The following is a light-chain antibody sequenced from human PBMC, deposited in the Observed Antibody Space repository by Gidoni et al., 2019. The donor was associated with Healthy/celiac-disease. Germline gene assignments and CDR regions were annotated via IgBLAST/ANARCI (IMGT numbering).Light chain of an antibody. Sequence: AIQLSQSPSSLSASVGDRVTITCRASQGISSALAWYQQKPGQAPKLLIYDASSLESGVPSRFSGSGSGTDFTLTISSLQPEDVATYYCQQFNSYPLTFGQGTRLEIK. J-gene: IGKJ5*01. CDR1: QGISSA. CDR3: QQFNSYPLT. V-gene: IGKV1-13*02. CDR2: DAS.